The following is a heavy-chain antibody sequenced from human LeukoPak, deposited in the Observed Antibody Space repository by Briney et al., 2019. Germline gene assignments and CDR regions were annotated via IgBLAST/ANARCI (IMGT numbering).Heavy chain of an antibody. V-gene: IGHV4-59*08. J-gene: IGHJ5*02. Sequence: SETPSLTCTVSGGSISNSFWNWIRQPPGKGLEWIGHIYYTGSPRYNPSLTSRVTISVDTSSNQFSLTLHSVTAADTAVYYCARRLRAESDASPDNWIGPWGQGALVTVSS. D-gene: IGHD3-16*01. CDR1: GGSISNSF. CDR3: ARRLRAESDASPDNWIGP. CDR2: IYYTGSP.